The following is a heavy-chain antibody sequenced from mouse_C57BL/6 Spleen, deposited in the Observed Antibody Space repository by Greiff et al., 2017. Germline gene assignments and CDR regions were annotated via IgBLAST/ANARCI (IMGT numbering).Heavy chain of an antibody. V-gene: IGHV1-54*01. CDR3: ARASGPYFDY. CDR2: INPGSGGT. J-gene: IGHJ2*01. CDR1: GYAFTTYL. Sequence: QVQLKQSGAELVRPGTSVKVSCKASGYAFTTYLIEWVKQRPGQGLEWIGVINPGSGGTNYNEKFKGKATLAADKSSSTAYMQLSSLTSEDSAVYCCARASGPYFDYWGQGTTLTVSS. D-gene: IGHD3-1*01.